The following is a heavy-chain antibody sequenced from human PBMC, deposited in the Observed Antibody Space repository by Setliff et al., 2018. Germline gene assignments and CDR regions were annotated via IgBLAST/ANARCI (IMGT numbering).Heavy chain of an antibody. V-gene: IGHV1-69*05. Sequence: ASVKVSCKASGATFSSYGISWVRQAPGQGLEWMAGTIPIFGTTEYAQKFQGRLTIITDASTNTAFMQLSSLRSDDTAVYYCVREGVDSRSSTDYRYYMDAWGKGTTVTV. J-gene: IGHJ6*03. CDR3: VREGVDSRSSTDYRYYMDA. D-gene: IGHD3-22*01. CDR2: TIPIFGTT. CDR1: GATFSSYG.